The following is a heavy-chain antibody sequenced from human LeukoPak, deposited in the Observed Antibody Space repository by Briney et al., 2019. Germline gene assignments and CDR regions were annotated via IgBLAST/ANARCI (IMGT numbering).Heavy chain of an antibody. J-gene: IGHJ4*02. D-gene: IGHD1-14*01. CDR2: ISSSSSYI. CDR3: ARGTSLCYFDY. V-gene: IGHV3-21*01. Sequence: GGSLRLSCAASGFTFSSYSMNWVRQAPGKGLEWVSSISSSSSYIYYADSVKGRFTISRDNAKNSLYLQMTSLRAEDTAVYYCARGTSLCYFDYWGQGTLVTVSS. CDR1: GFTFSSYS.